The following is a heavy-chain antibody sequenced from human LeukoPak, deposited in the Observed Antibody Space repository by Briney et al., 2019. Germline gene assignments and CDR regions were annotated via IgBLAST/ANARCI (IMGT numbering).Heavy chain of an antibody. V-gene: IGHV1-2*02. D-gene: IGHD3-10*01. Sequence: GASVKVSCKASGYTFTGYYMHWVRQAPGQGLEWMGWINPNSGGTNYAQKFQGRVTMTRDTSISTAYMELSSLRSEDTAVYYCARVFKGSYFDYWGQGTLVTVSS. CDR1: GYTFTGYY. J-gene: IGHJ4*02. CDR2: INPNSGGT. CDR3: ARVFKGSYFDY.